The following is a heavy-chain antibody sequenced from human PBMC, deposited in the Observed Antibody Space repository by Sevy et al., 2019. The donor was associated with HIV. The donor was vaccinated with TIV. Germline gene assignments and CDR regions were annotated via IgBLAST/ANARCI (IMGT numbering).Heavy chain of an antibody. CDR2: ITGSRNYI. J-gene: IGHJ4*02. Sequence: GGSLRLSCAASGFTFSNYNMNWVRQAPWKGLEWVSSITGSRNYIYYADSLKGRFTASRDNAKNSLYLQMNSLRAEDTAVYYCARDFPVGTTSTFDYWGQGTLVTVSS. CDR1: GFTFSNYN. CDR3: ARDFPVGTTSTFDY. D-gene: IGHD1-26*01. V-gene: IGHV3-21*01.